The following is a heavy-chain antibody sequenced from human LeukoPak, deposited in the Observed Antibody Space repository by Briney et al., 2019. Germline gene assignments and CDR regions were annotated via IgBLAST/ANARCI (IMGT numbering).Heavy chain of an antibody. Sequence: GGSLRLSCAASGFTFSSYWMSWVRQAPGKGLEWVANIKQDGSEKYYVDSVKGRFTISRDNAKNSLCLQMKSLRAEDTAVYYCAREHSGYSYFDYWGQGTLVTVSS. CDR3: AREHSGYSYFDY. D-gene: IGHD3-22*01. J-gene: IGHJ4*02. V-gene: IGHV3-7*03. CDR2: IKQDGSEK. CDR1: GFTFSSYW.